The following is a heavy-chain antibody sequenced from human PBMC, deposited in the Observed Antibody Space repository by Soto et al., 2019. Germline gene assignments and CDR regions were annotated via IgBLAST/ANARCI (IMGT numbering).Heavy chain of an antibody. CDR3: AKDRYLDHDSRGYLFDN. V-gene: IGHV3-23*01. CDR2: ISRYGDIT. D-gene: IGHD3-22*01. Sequence: PGGCLGLACAACGFPFNIYAMTWLRQAPGKGLEWVSAISRYGDITYYADSVEGRFSISRDNSKNTLYLQMNSLRAEDTAVYYCAKDRYLDHDSRGYLFDNWGQGTLVTVSS. J-gene: IGHJ4*02. CDR1: GFPFNIYA.